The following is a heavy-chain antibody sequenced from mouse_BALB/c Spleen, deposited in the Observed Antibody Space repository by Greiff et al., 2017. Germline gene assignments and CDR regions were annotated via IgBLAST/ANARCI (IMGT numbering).Heavy chain of an antibody. V-gene: IGHV1-82*01. CDR2: IYPGDGDT. CDR3: ARNGYGSSYGAMDY. D-gene: IGHD1-1*01. CDR1: GYAFSSSW. J-gene: IGHJ4*01. Sequence: VQLQQSGPELVKPGASVKISCKASGYAFSSSWMNWVKQRPGQGLEWIGRIYPGDGDTNYNGKFKGKATLTADKSSSTAYMQLSSLTSVDSAVYFCARNGYGSSYGAMDYWGQGTSVTVSS.